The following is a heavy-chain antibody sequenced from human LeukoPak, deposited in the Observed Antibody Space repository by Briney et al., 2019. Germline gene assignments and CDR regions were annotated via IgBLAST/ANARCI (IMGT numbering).Heavy chain of an antibody. CDR3: ARVLRAVALNWFDP. V-gene: IGHV4-59*08. CDR1: GGSISSYY. Sequence: PSETLSLTCTVSGGSISSYYWSWIRQPPGKGLEWIGYIYYSGSTNYNPSLKSRVTMSVDTSKNQFSLKLSSVTAADTAVYYCARVLRAVALNWFDPWGQGTLVTVSS. D-gene: IGHD6-19*01. J-gene: IGHJ5*02. CDR2: IYYSGST.